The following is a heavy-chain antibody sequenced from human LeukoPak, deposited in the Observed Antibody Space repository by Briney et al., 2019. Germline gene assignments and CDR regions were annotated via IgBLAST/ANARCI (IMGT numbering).Heavy chain of an antibody. V-gene: IGHV3-23*01. CDR1: GFTFSSYA. J-gene: IGHJ4*02. CDR3: ARDLSVGLLKS. CDR2: ISGTGGST. Sequence: AGGSLRLSCAASGFTFSSYAMTWVRQAPGKGLEWVSAISGTGGSTFYADSVKGRFTLSRDNSKNTLYLQMNSLRAEDTAVYYCARDLSVGLLKSWGQGTLVTVSS. D-gene: IGHD2-15*01.